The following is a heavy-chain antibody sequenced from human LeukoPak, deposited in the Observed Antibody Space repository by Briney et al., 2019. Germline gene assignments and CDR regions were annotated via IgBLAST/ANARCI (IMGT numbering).Heavy chain of an antibody. CDR1: RFTFSSYG. V-gene: IGHV3-30*18. CDR3: AKSGAMITRLWPHFDY. J-gene: IGHJ4*02. D-gene: IGHD3-16*01. CDR2: ISYDGSNK. Sequence: GGSLRLSCAASRFTFSSYGMHWVRQAPGKGLEWVAVISYDGSNKYYADSVKGRFTIPRDNSKNTLYLQMNSLRAEDTAVYYCAKSGAMITRLWPHFDYWGQGTLVTVSS.